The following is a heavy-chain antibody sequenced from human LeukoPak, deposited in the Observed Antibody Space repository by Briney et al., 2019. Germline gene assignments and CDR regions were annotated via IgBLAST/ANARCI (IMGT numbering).Heavy chain of an antibody. J-gene: IGHJ6*02. V-gene: IGHV1-46*01. D-gene: IGHD2-15*01. CDR1: GYTLTSYY. CDR3: ARYDIVVASSSTDYGMDV. CDR2: INPSGGST. Sequence: ASVTVSCKASGYTLTSYYMHWVRQAPGQGLEWMGIINPSGGSTSYAQKFQGRVTMTRNTSISTAYMELSSLRSEDTAVYYCARYDIVVASSSTDYGMDVWGQGTTVTVSS.